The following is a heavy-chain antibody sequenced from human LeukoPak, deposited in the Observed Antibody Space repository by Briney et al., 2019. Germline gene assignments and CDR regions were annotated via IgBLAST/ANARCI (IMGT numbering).Heavy chain of an antibody. CDR3: AREYSSSSNYYGMDV. J-gene: IGHJ6*02. V-gene: IGHV3-21*01. Sequence: GESLRLSCEASGFSFSTYSMNWVCQAPGKGLEWVSSISGSSSYIYYADSVKGRFTISRDNAKNSLYLQMHSLRVEDTAVYYCAREYSSSSNYYGMDVWGQGTTVTVS. D-gene: IGHD6-6*01. CDR2: ISGSSSYI. CDR1: GFSFSTYS.